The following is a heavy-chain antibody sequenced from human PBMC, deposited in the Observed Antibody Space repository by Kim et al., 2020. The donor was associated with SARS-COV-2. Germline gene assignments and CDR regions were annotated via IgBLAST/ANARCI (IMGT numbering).Heavy chain of an antibody. D-gene: IGHD6-13*01. J-gene: IGHJ6*02. CDR3: AKDEAAHRYYGMDV. CDR2: ISGSGGST. CDR1: GFTFSSYA. V-gene: IGHV3-23*01. Sequence: GGSLRLSCAASGFTFSSYAMSWVRQAPGKGLEWVSAISGSGGSTYYADSVKGRFTISRDNSKNTLYLQMNSLRAEDTAVYYCAKDEAAHRYYGMDVWGQGTTVTVSS.